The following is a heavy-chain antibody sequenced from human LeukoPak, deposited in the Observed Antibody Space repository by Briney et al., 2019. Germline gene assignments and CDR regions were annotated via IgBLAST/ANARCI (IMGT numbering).Heavy chain of an antibody. J-gene: IGHJ4*02. D-gene: IGHD2-15*01. CDR2: ISGRGDST. V-gene: IGHV3-23*01. CDR3: AQMNLYCSGVGCYAWKGDFDF. CDR1: GFTFSSYA. Sequence: GGTLRLSCAASGFTFSSYAMSWVRQAPGKGLEWVSGISGRGDSTDYADPVKGRFTISRDKSKNTLYLQMNTLRADDTAVYYCAQMNLYCSGVGCYAWKGDFDFWGQGTLVTVSS.